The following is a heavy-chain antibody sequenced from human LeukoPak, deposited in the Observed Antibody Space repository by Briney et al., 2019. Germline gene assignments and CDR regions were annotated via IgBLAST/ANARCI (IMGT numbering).Heavy chain of an antibody. D-gene: IGHD2-2*01. Sequence: GGSLRLSCAASGFTFSNYWMSWVRQAPGKGLEWVANIKQDGSGKYYVESVKGRFTISRDNAKNSLYLQMNSLRAEDTAFYYCANYCSTSSCPYYWGQGTLVTVSS. CDR3: ANYCSTSSCPYY. CDR2: IKQDGSGK. CDR1: GFTFSNYW. J-gene: IGHJ4*02. V-gene: IGHV3-7*01.